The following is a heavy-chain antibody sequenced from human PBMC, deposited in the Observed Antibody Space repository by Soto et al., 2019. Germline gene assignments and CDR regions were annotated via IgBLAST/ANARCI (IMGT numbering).Heavy chain of an antibody. V-gene: IGHV3-23*01. CDR1: GFTFSNYA. Sequence: GSRRLSCAASGFTFSNYAMSCVRQAPGKGLEWVSVIRGSGGSTYYADSVKGRFTISRDNSKNTLYLQMNSLRAEDTAVYYCAKDTSSSSEPFYYYGMEVWGEGTKVTVS. J-gene: IGHJ6*02. CDR3: AKDTSSSSEPFYYYGMEV. CDR2: IRGSGGST. D-gene: IGHD6-6*01.